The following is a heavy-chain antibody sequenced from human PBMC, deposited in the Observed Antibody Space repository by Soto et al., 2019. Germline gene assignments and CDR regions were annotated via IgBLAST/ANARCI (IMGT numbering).Heavy chain of an antibody. V-gene: IGHV3-48*01. Sequence: PGGSLRLSCAASGFTFSTYSMNWVRQAPGKGLEWVSYISSGSGTIFYADSVKGRFTISRDNAKNSLYLQMNSLRADDTAVYYCASAGSNSSFGSWGQGTLVTVAS. CDR1: GFTFSTYS. J-gene: IGHJ4*02. CDR2: ISSGSGTI. CDR3: ASAGSNSSFGS. D-gene: IGHD6-6*01.